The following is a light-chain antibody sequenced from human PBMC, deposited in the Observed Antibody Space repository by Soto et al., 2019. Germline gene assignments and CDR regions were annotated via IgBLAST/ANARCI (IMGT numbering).Light chain of an antibody. Sequence: IQITQSPSSVSASVGDRVTITCRASQGISSYLAWYQQKPGKAPELLIYAASTLQSGVPSRFSGSGSGTDFTLTISCLQSEDFATYYCQQYYSFPPTFGQGTKVDIK. CDR3: QQYYSFPPT. CDR1: QGISSY. V-gene: IGKV1-8*01. J-gene: IGKJ1*01. CDR2: AAS.